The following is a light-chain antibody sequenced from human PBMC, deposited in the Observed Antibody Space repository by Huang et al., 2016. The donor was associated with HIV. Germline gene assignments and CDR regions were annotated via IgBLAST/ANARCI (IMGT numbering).Light chain of an antibody. CDR2: DAS. J-gene: IGKJ4*01. V-gene: IGKV3-11*01. Sequence: EIVLTQSPATLSLSPGERATLSCRASQSISSYLAWYQRKPGQAPRLLIYDASNRATGIPARFSGSGSGTDFTLTISSLEPEDVAVYYCQQRSNWPPLTFGGGTKVEIK. CDR3: QQRSNWPPLT. CDR1: QSISSY.